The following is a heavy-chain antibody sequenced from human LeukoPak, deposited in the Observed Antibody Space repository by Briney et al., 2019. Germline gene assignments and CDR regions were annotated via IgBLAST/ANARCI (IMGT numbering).Heavy chain of an antibody. D-gene: IGHD2-15*01. CDR2: INPNSGGT. J-gene: IGHJ5*02. V-gene: IGHV1-2*06. Sequence: GASVKVSCKAAGYTFTRYYMFWVRQAPGQGHEWMGRINPNSGGTNYAQKFQGRVTMTRDTSISTAYMELSRLRSDDTAVYYCARGYCSGGSCYSVENWFDPWGQGTLVTVSS. CDR1: GYTFTRYY. CDR3: ARGYCSGGSCYSVENWFDP.